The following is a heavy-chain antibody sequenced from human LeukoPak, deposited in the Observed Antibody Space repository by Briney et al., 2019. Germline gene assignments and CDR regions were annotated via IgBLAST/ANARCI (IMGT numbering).Heavy chain of an antibody. J-gene: IGHJ4*02. V-gene: IGHV3-53*01. Sequence: PGGSLRLSCAASGFTVSSNSMSWVRQAPGKGLEWVSVIYSGGSTYYADSVKGRFTISRDTSKNTLSLQMSSLRAEDTAVYFCARARRLYDSSSYYYFDYWGQGTLVTVSS. CDR2: IYSGGST. D-gene: IGHD3-22*01. CDR3: ARARRLYDSSSYYYFDY. CDR1: GFTVSSNS.